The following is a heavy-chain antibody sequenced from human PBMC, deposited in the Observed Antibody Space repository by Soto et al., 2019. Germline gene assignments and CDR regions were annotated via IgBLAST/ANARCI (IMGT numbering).Heavy chain of an antibody. CDR1: GGSIRINNW. V-gene: IGHV4-4*02. Sequence: PSDTLSLTCAVSGGSIRINNWWSWVRQPPGKGLEWIGEIFHSGSTNYNPSLKTRVTISVDKSKNQFSLKLSSVTAADTAVYYCARVYSGSYSDYWGQGSLVTVSS. CDR2: IFHSGST. D-gene: IGHD1-26*01. CDR3: ARVYSGSYSDY. J-gene: IGHJ4*02.